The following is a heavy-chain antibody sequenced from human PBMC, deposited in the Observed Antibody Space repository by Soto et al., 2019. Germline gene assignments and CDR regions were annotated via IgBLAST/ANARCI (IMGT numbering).Heavy chain of an antibody. CDR1: GGTFSSYA. CDR2: IIPIFGTA. D-gene: IGHD2-8*01. J-gene: IGHJ4*02. Sequence: SGKVCCEASGGTFSSYAISWVRQAPGQGLAWMGGIIPIFGTANYAQKFQGRVTITADESTSTAYMELSSLRSEDTAVYYCANTRYCTNGVCYRRYYFDYWGQGTLVTVS. CDR3: ANTRYCTNGVCYRRYYFDY. V-gene: IGHV1-69*13.